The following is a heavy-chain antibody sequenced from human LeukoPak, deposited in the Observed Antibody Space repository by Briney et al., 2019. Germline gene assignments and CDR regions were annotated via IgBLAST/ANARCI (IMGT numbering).Heavy chain of an antibody. D-gene: IGHD1-26*01. V-gene: IGHV4-59*01. CDR3: ARIKGKTSGSYYFDN. Sequence: PSETLSLTCTVSGDSISTYYWSWIRQRPGKGLEWIGCIYYSGSTIYNPSLKSRVTISVDTSKNQFSLKLSSVTAADTAVYYCARIKGKTSGSYYFDNWGQGTLVTVSS. CDR2: IYYSGST. J-gene: IGHJ4*02. CDR1: GDSISTYY.